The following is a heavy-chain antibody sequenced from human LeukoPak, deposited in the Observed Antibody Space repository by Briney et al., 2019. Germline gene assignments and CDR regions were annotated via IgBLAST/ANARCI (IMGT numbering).Heavy chain of an antibody. V-gene: IGHV4-4*02. J-gene: IGHJ4*02. CDR2: IYYSGST. CDR1: GGSISSSNW. CDR3: ARDPQGSSGWYIGDY. D-gene: IGHD6-19*01. Sequence: PSETLSLTCAVSGGSISSSNWWSWVRQPPGKGLEWIGSIYYSGSTYYNPSLKSRVTISVDTSKNQFSLKLSSVTAADTAVYYCARDPQGSSGWYIGDYWGQGTLVTVSS.